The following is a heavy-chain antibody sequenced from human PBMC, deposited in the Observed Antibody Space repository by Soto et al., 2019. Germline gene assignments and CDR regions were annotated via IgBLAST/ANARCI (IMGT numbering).Heavy chain of an antibody. D-gene: IGHD6-13*01. J-gene: IGHJ4*01. CDR2: IAADGADK. Sequence: QVQLVEAGGGVVQPGRSLRLSCAVSGFTFSSYAMHWVRQAPGTGLEWVAVIAADGADKHYADSVKGRFTISRDNPKNTLSLQMNSLRAEDTAVYYCAKDPSRAASYYFEYWGHGTLVTVSS. CDR1: GFTFSSYA. V-gene: IGHV3-30*18. CDR3: AKDPSRAASYYFEY.